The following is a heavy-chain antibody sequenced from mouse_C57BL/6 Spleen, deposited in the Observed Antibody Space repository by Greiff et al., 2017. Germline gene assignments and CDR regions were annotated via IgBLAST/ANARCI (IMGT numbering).Heavy chain of an antibody. V-gene: IGHV1-53*01. CDR3: ARGIQLGRKSPYAMDY. CDR2: INPSNGGT. Sequence: QAQLQQPGTELVKPGASVKLSCKASGYTFTSYWMHWVKQRPGQGLEWIGNINPSNGGTNYNEKFKSKATLTVDKSSSTAYMQLSSLTSEDSAVYYCARGIQLGRKSPYAMDYWGQGTSVTVSS. CDR1: GYTFTSYW. J-gene: IGHJ4*01. D-gene: IGHD4-1*02.